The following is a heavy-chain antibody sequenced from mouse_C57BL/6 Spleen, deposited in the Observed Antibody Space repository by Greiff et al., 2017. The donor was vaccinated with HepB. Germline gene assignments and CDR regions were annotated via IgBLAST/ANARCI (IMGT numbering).Heavy chain of an antibody. J-gene: IGHJ3*01. D-gene: IGHD1-1*01. CDR2: IDPSDSYT. V-gene: IGHV1-69*01. CDR1: GYTFTSYW. CDR3: ARGGSSGAWFAY. Sequence: QVQLQQSGAELVMPGASVKLSCKASGYTFTSYWMHWVKQRPGQGLEWIGEIDPSDSYTNYNQKFKGKSTLTVDKSSSTAYMQLSSLTSEDSAVYYCARGGSSGAWFAYWGQGTLVTVSA.